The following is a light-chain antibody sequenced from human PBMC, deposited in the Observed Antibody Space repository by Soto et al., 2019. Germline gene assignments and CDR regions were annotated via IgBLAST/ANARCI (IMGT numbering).Light chain of an antibody. V-gene: IGKV1-12*01. J-gene: IGKJ1*01. Sequence: DIQMTQSPSSVSASVGDRVTITCRASQAIDSWLAWYQQKPGEAPKLLIFTGSLLHSGVPPRFSGSGSGTDFTLTISSLQPEDFATYYCQQYYSYPWTFGQGTKVEIK. CDR2: TGS. CDR3: QQYYSYPWT. CDR1: QAIDSW.